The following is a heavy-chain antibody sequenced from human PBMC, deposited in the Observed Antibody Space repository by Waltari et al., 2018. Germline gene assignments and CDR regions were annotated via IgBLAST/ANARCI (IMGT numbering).Heavy chain of an antibody. V-gene: IGHV3-73*02. CDR2: IRSKANSYAT. CDR1: GVTFSGSA. CDR3: TSSVYYYDSSGPP. J-gene: IGHJ5*02. D-gene: IGHD3-22*01. Sequence: EGQPGEYGGGWVQPGGYMKLSCADSGVTFSGSAMQWLRQDSGKGLEWVGRIRSKANSYATAYAASVKGRFTISRDDSKNTAYLQMNSLKTEDTAVYYCTSSVYYYDSSGPPWGQGTLVTVSS.